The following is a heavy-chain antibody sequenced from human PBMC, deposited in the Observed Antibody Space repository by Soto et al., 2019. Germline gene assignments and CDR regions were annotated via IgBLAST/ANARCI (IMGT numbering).Heavy chain of an antibody. CDR3: ARGTTTSALSAMDV. J-gene: IGHJ6*02. CDR1: GFTFSYHA. D-gene: IGHD1-1*01. Sequence: QVQLVESGGGVVQPGRSLRLSCAASGFTFSYHALNWVRQAPGKGLEWVAVISYDGDNKYIAESVKGRFTISRDNSKNMGSLQMNSLRAEDTVMYFCARGTTTSALSAMDVWGQGTTVTVSS. V-gene: IGHV3-30-3*01. CDR2: ISYDGDNK.